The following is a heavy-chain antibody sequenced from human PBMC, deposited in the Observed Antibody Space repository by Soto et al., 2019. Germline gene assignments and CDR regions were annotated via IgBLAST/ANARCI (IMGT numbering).Heavy chain of an antibody. CDR3: ARDQYSGYVGAY. D-gene: IGHD5-12*01. CDR2: ISSSSSTI. J-gene: IGHJ4*03. Sequence: GGSLRLSCAASGFTFSSYSMNWVRQAPGKGLEWVSYISSSSSTIYYADSVKGRFTISRDNAKNSLYLQMNSLIDEDTAVYYCARDQYSGYVGAYWGQGTIVTVSS. V-gene: IGHV3-48*02. CDR1: GFTFSSYS.